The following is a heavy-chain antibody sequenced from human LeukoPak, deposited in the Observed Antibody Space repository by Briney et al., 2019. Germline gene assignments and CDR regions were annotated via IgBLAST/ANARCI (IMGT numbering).Heavy chain of an antibody. J-gene: IGHJ5*02. CDR3: ARHNSYGDYANWFDP. V-gene: IGHV5-51*01. D-gene: IGHD4-17*01. Sequence: GESLKISCKGSGYSFTSYWIGWVRQMPGKGLEWMGIIYPGDSDTRYSPSFQGQVTISADKSISTAYLQWSSLKASDTAMYYCARHNSYGDYANWFDPWGQGTLVTVSS. CDR2: IYPGDSDT. CDR1: GYSFTSYW.